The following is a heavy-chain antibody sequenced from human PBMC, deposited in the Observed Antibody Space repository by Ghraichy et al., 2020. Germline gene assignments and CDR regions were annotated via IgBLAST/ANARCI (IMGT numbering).Heavy chain of an antibody. CDR3: ARRGPVRPILYNSFDL. J-gene: IGHJ3*01. CDR2: VYSSGSA. V-gene: IGHV4-39*02. Sequence: SETLSLTCTVSGGSFNLRDSYWAWIRQSPGRGLEWLGNVYSSGSAYNASLKSRLTISIDRSKTRFSLSLKSVTATDSAIYYCARRGPVRPILYNSFDLWGRGTKVTVSS. D-gene: IGHD5-24*01. CDR1: GGSFNLRDSY.